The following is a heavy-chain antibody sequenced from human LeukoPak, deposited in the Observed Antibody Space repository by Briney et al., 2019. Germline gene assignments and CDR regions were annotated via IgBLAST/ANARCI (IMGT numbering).Heavy chain of an antibody. V-gene: IGHV3-53*01. D-gene: IGHD3-16*01. CDR1: GFTVSSNY. Sequence: GGSLRLSCAASGFTVSSNYMSRVRQAPGKGLEWVSVIYSGGSTYYADSVKGRFTISRDNSKNTLYLQMNSLRAEDTAVYYCAREIYVWGSYDYWGQGTLVTVSS. CDR2: IYSGGST. J-gene: IGHJ4*02. CDR3: AREIYVWGSYDY.